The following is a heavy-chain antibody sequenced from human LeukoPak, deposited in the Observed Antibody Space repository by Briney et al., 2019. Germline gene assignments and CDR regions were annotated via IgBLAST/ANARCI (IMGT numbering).Heavy chain of an antibody. CDR2: IYYSGST. CDR3: ARAEKLLWFGELFGAFDI. CDR1: GGSISSGDYY. D-gene: IGHD3-10*01. Sequence: PSETLSLTCAVYGGSISSGDYYWSWIRQPPGKGLEWIGYIYYSGSTYYNPSLKSRVTISVDTSKNQFSLKLSSVTAADTAVYYCARAEKLLWFGELFGAFDIWGQGTMVTVSS. J-gene: IGHJ3*02. V-gene: IGHV4-30-4*08.